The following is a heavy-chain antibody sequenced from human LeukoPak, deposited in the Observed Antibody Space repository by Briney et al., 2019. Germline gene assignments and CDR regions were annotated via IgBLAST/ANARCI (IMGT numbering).Heavy chain of an antibody. D-gene: IGHD3-16*01. Sequence: GGSLRLSCAASGFTVSNNYMSWVRQAPGKGLEWVSVLYGGGTSFYADAVKGRFTISRDNSKNTLYLQMNSLRAEDTAVYYCAKEYDSLYYFDYWGQGTLVTVSS. J-gene: IGHJ4*02. CDR1: GFTVSNNY. CDR2: LYGGGTS. CDR3: AKEYDSLYYFDY. V-gene: IGHV3-66*02.